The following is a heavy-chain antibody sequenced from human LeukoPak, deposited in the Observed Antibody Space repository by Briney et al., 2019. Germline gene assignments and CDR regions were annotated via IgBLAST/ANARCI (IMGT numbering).Heavy chain of an antibody. J-gene: IGHJ3*02. CDR3: AHSLRFLEWSYFDI. CDR1: GFSRSTSGLG. D-gene: IGHD3-3*01. Sequence: SGPTLVNPTQTLTLTCTFSGFSRSTSGLGVGWIRQPPGKALVRLALIYWNDDKRYTPSLKSRLTVTKDTSKNQVVLTMTNMDPVDTATYYCAHSLRFLEWSYFDIWGQGTMVTVSS. CDR2: IYWNDDK. V-gene: IGHV2-5*01.